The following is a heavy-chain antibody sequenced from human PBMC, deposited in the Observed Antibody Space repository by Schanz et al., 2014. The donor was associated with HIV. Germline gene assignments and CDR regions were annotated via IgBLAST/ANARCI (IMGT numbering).Heavy chain of an antibody. CDR2: ISEFGGSA. CDR1: GFTFSSLG. J-gene: IGHJ4*02. D-gene: IGHD2-2*01. CDR3: AKSTWVDN. V-gene: IGHV3-23*04. Sequence: VQLVASGGGLVQPGGSLRLSCAASGFTFSSLGMSWVRQAPGEGLEWVSGISEFGGSAWYADSVKGRFTISRDNSKNTLYLQMDSLRAEDTALYFCAKSTWVDNCGQGTLVTVSS.